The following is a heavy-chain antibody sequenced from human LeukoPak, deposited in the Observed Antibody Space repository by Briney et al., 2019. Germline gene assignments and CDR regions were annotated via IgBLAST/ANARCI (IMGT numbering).Heavy chain of an antibody. CDR1: GGSISIYY. CDR2: IYTSGST. CDR3: ARHPHCSSTSCYRYYYYGMDV. J-gene: IGHJ6*02. D-gene: IGHD2-2*01. V-gene: IGHV4-4*07. Sequence: PSETLSLTCTVSGGSISIYYWSWIRQPAGKGLEWIGRIYTSGSTNYNPSLKSRVTMSVDTSKNQFSLKLSSVTAADTAVYYCARHPHCSSTSCYRYYYYGMDVWGQGTTVTVSS.